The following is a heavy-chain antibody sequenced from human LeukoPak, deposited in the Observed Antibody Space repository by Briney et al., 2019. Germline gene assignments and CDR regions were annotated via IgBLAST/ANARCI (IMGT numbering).Heavy chain of an antibody. Sequence: ASVKVSCKASGYTFTSNAMHWVRQTPGQRLEWMGWINAGNGNTKYSQEFQGRVTITRDTSASTVYMELSRLRSDDTAVYYCARDVGEYCSSINCHASDYWGQGTLVTVSS. CDR1: GYTFTSNA. CDR3: ARDVGEYCSSINCHASDY. V-gene: IGHV1-3*01. D-gene: IGHD2-2*01. CDR2: INAGNGNT. J-gene: IGHJ4*02.